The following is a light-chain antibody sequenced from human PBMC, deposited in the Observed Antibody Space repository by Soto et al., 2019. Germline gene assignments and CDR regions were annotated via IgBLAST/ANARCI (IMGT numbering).Light chain of an antibody. V-gene: IGLV2-23*02. CDR2: EVS. Sequence: QSVLTQPASVSGSPGQSITISCTGTSSDVGSYNLVSWYQQHPGKAPKLMIYEVSKRPSGVSNRFSGSKSGNTASLTISGLQAEDEADYYCCSYAGSSTLSVLGTGTKVTVL. J-gene: IGLJ1*01. CDR1: SSDVGSYNL. CDR3: CSYAGSSTLSV.